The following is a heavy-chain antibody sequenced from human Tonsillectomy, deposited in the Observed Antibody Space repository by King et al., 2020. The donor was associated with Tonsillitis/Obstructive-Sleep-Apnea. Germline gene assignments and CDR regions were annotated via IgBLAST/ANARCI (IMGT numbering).Heavy chain of an antibody. Sequence: QLVQSGAEVKKPGASMKVSCKAYGYTFTTYYIHWVRQAPGQGLEWMGIINPSTAITTYAQKFQGRVTMTRDTSTSTVHMELSSLTSEDTAEYCFVRDDKDDRYCDNWGQGTLVTVSS. J-gene: IGHJ4*02. D-gene: IGHD2-15*01. V-gene: IGHV1-46*01. CDR1: GYTFTTYY. CDR3: VRDDKDDRYCDN. CDR2: INPSTAIT.